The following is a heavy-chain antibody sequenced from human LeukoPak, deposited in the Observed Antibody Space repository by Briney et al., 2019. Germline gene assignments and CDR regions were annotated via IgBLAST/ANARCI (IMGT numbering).Heavy chain of an antibody. V-gene: IGHV1-2*02. D-gene: IGHD3-10*01. CDR3: ARVSGSGRSPPYYYYGMDV. Sequence: GASVKVSCKASGYTFTGYYMHWVRQAPGQGLEWMGWINPNSGGTNYAQKFQGRVTMTRDTSIGTAYMELSRLRSDDTAVYYCARVSGSGRSPPYYYYGMDVWGQGTTVTVSS. J-gene: IGHJ6*02. CDR1: GYTFTGYY. CDR2: INPNSGGT.